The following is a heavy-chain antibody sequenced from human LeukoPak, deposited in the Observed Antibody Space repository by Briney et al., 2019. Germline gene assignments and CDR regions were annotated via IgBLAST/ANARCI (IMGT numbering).Heavy chain of an antibody. Sequence: PGGSLGLSCAASGFIFSNYGMHWVRQAPGKGLEWVAVIWYDGSNKYYADSVKGRFTISRDNSKNTLYLQMNSLRAEDTAVYYCARAPTTVTTIDYWGQGTLVTVSS. CDR1: GFIFSNYG. J-gene: IGHJ4*02. CDR2: IWYDGSNK. D-gene: IGHD4-11*01. V-gene: IGHV3-33*01. CDR3: ARAPTTVTTIDY.